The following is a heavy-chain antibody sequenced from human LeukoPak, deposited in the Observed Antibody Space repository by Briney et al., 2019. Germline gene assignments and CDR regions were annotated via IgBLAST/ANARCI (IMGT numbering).Heavy chain of an antibody. D-gene: IGHD1-14*01. J-gene: IGHJ4*02. Sequence: SQTLSLTCTVSGGSISSGDYYWSWIRQPPGKGLEWIGYIYYSGSTNYNPSLKSRVTISVDTSKNQFSLKLSSVTAADTAVYYCARESLTSTYYFDYWGQGTLVTVSS. CDR1: GGSISSGDYY. CDR3: ARESLTSTYYFDY. CDR2: IYYSGST. V-gene: IGHV4-61*08.